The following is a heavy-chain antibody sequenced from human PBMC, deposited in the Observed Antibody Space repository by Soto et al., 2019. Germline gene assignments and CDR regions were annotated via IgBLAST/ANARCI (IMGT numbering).Heavy chain of an antibody. CDR3: ARDQEAGSFFPYYYGMDV. D-gene: IGHD6-13*01. CDR1: GFTFSSYE. CDR2: ISSSGSTI. J-gene: IGHJ6*02. V-gene: IGHV3-48*03. Sequence: GGSLRLSCATSGFTFSSYEMNWVRQAPGKGLEWVSYISSSGSTIYYADSVKGRFTISRDNAENSLYLQMDSLRAEDTAVYYCARDQEAGSFFPYYYGMDVWRQRTTVTVSS.